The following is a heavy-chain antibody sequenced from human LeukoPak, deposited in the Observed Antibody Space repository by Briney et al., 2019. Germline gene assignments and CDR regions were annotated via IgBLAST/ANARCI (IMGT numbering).Heavy chain of an antibody. J-gene: IGHJ5*02. Sequence: ASVKVSCKASGYTFTGYYMHWVRQAPGQGLEWMGWINPNSGGTNYAQKFQGWVTMTRDTSISTAYMQLSRLRSDDTAVYYCALNTYSSGWRANWFDPWGQGTLVTVSS. CDR3: ALNTYSSGWRANWFDP. CDR1: GYTFTGYY. D-gene: IGHD6-19*01. V-gene: IGHV1-2*04. CDR2: INPNSGGT.